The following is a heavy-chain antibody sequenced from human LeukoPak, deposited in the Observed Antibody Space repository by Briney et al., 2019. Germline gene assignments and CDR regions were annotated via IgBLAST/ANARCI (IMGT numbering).Heavy chain of an antibody. CDR2: IYYSGST. Sequence: PSETPSLTCTVSGGSISSYYWSWIRQPPGKGLEWIGYIYYSGSTNYNPSLKSRVTISVDTSKNQFSLKLSSVTAADTAVYYCARLWDYYDSSGYSGLFDYWGQGTLVTVSS. CDR3: ARLWDYYDSSGYSGLFDY. CDR1: GGSISSYY. V-gene: IGHV4-59*08. D-gene: IGHD3-22*01. J-gene: IGHJ4*02.